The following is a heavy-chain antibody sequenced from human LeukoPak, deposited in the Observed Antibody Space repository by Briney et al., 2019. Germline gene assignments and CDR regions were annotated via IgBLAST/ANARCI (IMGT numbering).Heavy chain of an antibody. D-gene: IGHD3-22*01. CDR1: GFSFSNYA. V-gene: IGHV3-23*01. J-gene: IGHJ3*02. CDR3: AKLIVVVITTDAFDI. Sequence: GGSLRLSCAASGFSFSNYAMTWVRQAPGKGLEWVSAISGSGGSTYYADSVKGRFTISRDNSKNTLYLQMNSLRAEDTAVYYCAKLIVVVITTDAFDIWGQGTMVTVSS. CDR2: ISGSGGST.